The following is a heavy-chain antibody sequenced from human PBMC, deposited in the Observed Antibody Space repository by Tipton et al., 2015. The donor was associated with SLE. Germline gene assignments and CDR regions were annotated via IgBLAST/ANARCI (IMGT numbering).Heavy chain of an antibody. V-gene: IGHV4-4*08. Sequence: TLSLTCSVSGSSITTHYWTWIRQPPGKGLEWIGFIFTTGTTNYNPSLQGRATISQDTSKNQFSLRLTSVTAADTALYYCARHFSGSYSFDYWGQGKLVTVSS. CDR1: GSSITTHY. CDR3: ARHFSGSYSFDY. D-gene: IGHD1-26*01. CDR2: IFTTGTT. J-gene: IGHJ4*02.